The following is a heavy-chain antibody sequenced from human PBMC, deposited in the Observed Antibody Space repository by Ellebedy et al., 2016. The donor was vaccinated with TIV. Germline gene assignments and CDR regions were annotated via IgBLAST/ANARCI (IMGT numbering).Heavy chain of an antibody. CDR3: ARDRCSNGVCPYFDY. CDR2: INNNGDST. V-gene: IGHV3-23*01. Sequence: GESLKISCEASGFTFSSFAMSWVRQTPGKGLEWVSVINNNGDSTYYADSMKGRFTISRDNSKNTLYLQMNSLRAEDTAVYYCARDRCSNGVCPYFDYWGQGTLVTVAS. CDR1: GFTFSSFA. D-gene: IGHD2-8*01. J-gene: IGHJ4*02.